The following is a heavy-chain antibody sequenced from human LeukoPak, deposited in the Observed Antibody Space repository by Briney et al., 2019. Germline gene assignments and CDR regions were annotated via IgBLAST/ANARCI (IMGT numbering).Heavy chain of an antibody. J-gene: IGHJ4*02. V-gene: IGHV4-59*01. CDR3: ARADYDILTGYYIEN. CDR1: GGSISSYY. CDR2: IYYSGST. Sequence: PSETLSLTCTVSGGSISSYYWTWIRQPPGKGLEWIGYIYYSGSTNYNPSLKSRVTISVDTSKNQFSLKLSSVTAADTAVYYCARADYDILTGYYIENWGQGTLVTVSS. D-gene: IGHD3-9*01.